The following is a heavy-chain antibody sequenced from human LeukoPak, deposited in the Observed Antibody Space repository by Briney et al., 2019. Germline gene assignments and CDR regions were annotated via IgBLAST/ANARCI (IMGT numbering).Heavy chain of an antibody. CDR3: ARVMVRGVIDY. D-gene: IGHD3-10*01. CDR1: GGSISSGDYY. V-gene: IGHV4-30-4*01. CDR2: IYYSGST. Sequence: SQTLSLTCTVSGGSISSGDYYWSSIRQPPGKGLEWIGYIYYSGSTYYNPSLKSRVTISVDTSKNQFSLKLSSVTAADTAVYYCARVMVRGVIDYWGQGTLVTVSS. J-gene: IGHJ4*02.